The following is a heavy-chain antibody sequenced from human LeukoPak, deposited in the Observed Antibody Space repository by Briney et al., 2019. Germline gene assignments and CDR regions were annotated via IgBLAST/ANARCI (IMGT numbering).Heavy chain of an antibody. CDR1: GFTFGDYA. V-gene: IGHV3-49*03. D-gene: IGHD5-18*01. J-gene: IGHJ4*02. CDR3: TGGYSYGPLDY. Sequence: GGSLRLSGTASGFTFGDYAMSWFGQAPGKGLEWVGFIRSKAYGGTTEYAASVKGRFTISRDDSKSIAYLQMNSLKTEDTAVYYCTGGYSYGPLDYWGQGTLVTVSS. CDR2: IRSKAYGGTT.